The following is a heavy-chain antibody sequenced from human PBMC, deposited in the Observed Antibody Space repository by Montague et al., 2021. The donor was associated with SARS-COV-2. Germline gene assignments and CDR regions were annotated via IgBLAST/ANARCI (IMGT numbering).Heavy chain of an antibody. CDR3: ARQNWNDGGDY. D-gene: IGHD1-1*01. J-gene: IGHJ4*02. CDR2: ITGSGSNT. CDR1: GFAFSNYA. V-gene: IGHV3-23*01. Sequence: SLRLSCAASGFAFSNYAMSWVRQAPGKGLEWVPSITGSGSNTYYADSMKVRFTIFRDNSRSTLYLQINSLRAEDTAVYYCARQNWNDGGDYWGQGTLVTVSS.